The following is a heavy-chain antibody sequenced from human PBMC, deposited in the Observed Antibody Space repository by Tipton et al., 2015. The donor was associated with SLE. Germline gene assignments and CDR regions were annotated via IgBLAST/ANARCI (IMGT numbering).Heavy chain of an antibody. CDR1: GGSFSGYY. CDR2: INTSGTT. V-gene: IGHV4-34*01. J-gene: IGHJ3*02. CDR3: ARFSSWFGDDAFDI. Sequence: TLSLTCAVYGGSFSGYYWSWIRQPPGKGLEWIGRINTSGTTNYNSSLQSRVTISVDKSQNQFSLKLSSVTAADTAVYYCARFSSWFGDDAFDIWGQGTMVTVSS. D-gene: IGHD3-10*01.